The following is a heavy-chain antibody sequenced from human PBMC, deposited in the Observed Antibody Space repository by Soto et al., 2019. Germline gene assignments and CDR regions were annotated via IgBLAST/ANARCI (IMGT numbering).Heavy chain of an antibody. Sequence: PGGSLRLSCAASGFTFSSYGMHWVRQAPCKGLEWVAVISYDGSNKYYADSVKGRFTISRDNSKNTLYLQMNSLRAEDTAVYYCARFPRDSTQYYYYYGMDVWGQGTTVTVS. D-gene: IGHD2-2*01. CDR1: GFTFSSYG. CDR3: ARFPRDSTQYYYYYGMDV. J-gene: IGHJ6*02. CDR2: ISYDGSNK. V-gene: IGHV3-30*03.